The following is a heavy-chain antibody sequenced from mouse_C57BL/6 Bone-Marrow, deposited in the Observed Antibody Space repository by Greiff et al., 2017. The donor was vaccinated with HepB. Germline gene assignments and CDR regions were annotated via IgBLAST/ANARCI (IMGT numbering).Heavy chain of an antibody. CDR2: IYPGGGYT. J-gene: IGHJ2*01. V-gene: IGHV1-63*01. D-gene: IGHD1-1*01. CDR1: GYTFTNYW. Sequence: QVQLKQSGAELVRPGTSVKMSCKASGYTFTNYWIGWAKQRPGHGLGWIGDIYPGGGYTNYNEKFKGKATLTADKSSSTAYMQFSSLTSEDSAIYYCARLRLTTVVGFDYWGQGTTLTVSS. CDR3: ARLRLTTVVGFDY.